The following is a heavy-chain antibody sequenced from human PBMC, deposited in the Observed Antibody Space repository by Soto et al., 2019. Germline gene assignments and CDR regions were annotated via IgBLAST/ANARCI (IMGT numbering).Heavy chain of an antibody. CDR1: GLTFSNYW. CDR2: IHRDGTST. CDR3: ARDGAYCGGDCYSLWYFDL. V-gene: IGHV3-74*01. J-gene: IGHJ2*01. Sequence: EVQLVESGGGLVQPGGSLRLSCEASGLTFSNYWMHWVRQAPGKGLVWVSRIHRDGTSTSYADSVKGRFTISRDNAKNTLYLQMNSLRAEDTAAYYCARDGAYCGGDCYSLWYFDLWGRGTLVTVSS. D-gene: IGHD2-21*02.